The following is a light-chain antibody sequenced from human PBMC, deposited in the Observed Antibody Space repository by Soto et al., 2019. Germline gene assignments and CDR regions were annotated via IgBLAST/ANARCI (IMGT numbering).Light chain of an antibody. Sequence: QSALTQPASVSGSPGQSITISCIGSRNDIGSYDYVSWHQHQEGKAPKVLIYEVSSRPSGVSSRFSGSRSGNTASLTISGLQPEDEGTYYCSAHTTSFTVVFGPGTKLTVL. CDR2: EVS. CDR1: RNDIGSYDY. V-gene: IGLV2-14*01. J-gene: IGLJ1*01. CDR3: SAHTTSFTVV.